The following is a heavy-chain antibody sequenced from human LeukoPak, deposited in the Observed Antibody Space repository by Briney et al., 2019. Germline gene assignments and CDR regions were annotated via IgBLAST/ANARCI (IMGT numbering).Heavy chain of an antibody. V-gene: IGHV3-33*01. D-gene: IGHD7-27*01. J-gene: IGHJ4*02. CDR2: VWYDGSNK. CDR1: GFAFWSHG. Sequence: GRSLRLSRVASGFAFWSHGMHWVRQVPGQGLQWVASVWYDGSNKYYADFAQGRFIISRDNPKNTLYLEMNSLRAEDTAVYYCARESPPQLTGDAYYFDYWGQGTLVTVSS. CDR3: ARESPPQLTGDAYYFDY.